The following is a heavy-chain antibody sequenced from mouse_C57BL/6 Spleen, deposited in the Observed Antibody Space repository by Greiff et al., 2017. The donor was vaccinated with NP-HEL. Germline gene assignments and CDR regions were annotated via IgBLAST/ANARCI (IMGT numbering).Heavy chain of an antibody. D-gene: IGHD2-4*01. CDR3: ARRLYYEYDLYYVDY. V-gene: IGHV1-19*01. CDR2: INPYHGGT. CDR1: GYTFTDYY. Sequence: EVQLQQSGPVLVKPGASVKMSCKASGYTFTDYYMNWVKQSHGKSLEWIGVINPYHGGTSYNQKFKGKATLTVDKSSSTAYMELNSLTSEDAAVYYCARRLYYEYDLYYVDYGGQGTTLTVSS. J-gene: IGHJ2*01.